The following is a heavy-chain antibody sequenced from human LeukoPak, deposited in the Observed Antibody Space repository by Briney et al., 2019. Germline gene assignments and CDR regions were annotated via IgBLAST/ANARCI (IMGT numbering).Heavy chain of an antibody. D-gene: IGHD6-13*01. CDR3: ARGVLAAAGYYFDY. J-gene: IGHJ4*02. Sequence: GGSLRLSCAASGFTVSSNYMSWVRQAPGKGLEWVSVIYSGGSTYYADSVKGRFTISRDNSKNTLYLQMNSLRAEDTAVYYCARGVLAAAGYYFDYWGQGTLVTVSS. CDR1: GFTVSSNY. V-gene: IGHV3-66*01. CDR2: IYSGGST.